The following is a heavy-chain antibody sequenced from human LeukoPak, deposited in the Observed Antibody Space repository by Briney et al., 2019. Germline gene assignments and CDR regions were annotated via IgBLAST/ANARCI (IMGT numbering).Heavy chain of an antibody. Sequence: TSQTLSLTCAVSGGSISSGGYSWSWIRQPPGKGLEWIGYIYHSGSTYYNPSLKSRVTISVDRSKNQFSLKLSSVTAADTAVYYCARASGGYNWIYYFDYWGQGTLVTVSS. CDR3: ARASGGYNWIYYFDY. V-gene: IGHV4-30-2*01. CDR2: IYHSGST. CDR1: GGSISSGGYS. J-gene: IGHJ4*02. D-gene: IGHD1-1*01.